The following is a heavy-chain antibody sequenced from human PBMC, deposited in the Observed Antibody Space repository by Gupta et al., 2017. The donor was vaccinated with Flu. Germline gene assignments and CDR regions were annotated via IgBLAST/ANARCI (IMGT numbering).Heavy chain of an antibody. Sequence: QLQLQESGPGLVKPSETLSLICTVSGGSISDTSYYWGWIRQPPGKGLKWIGNVGYCGNTFYNPSLKSRVTISVDTSKNQFSLKLSSVTAADTAVYYCARRITYGKTFDYWGQGSLVTVSS. CDR1: GGSISDTSYY. CDR2: VGYCGNT. CDR3: ARRITYGKTFDY. D-gene: IGHD2/OR15-2a*01. V-gene: IGHV4-39*01. J-gene: IGHJ4*02.